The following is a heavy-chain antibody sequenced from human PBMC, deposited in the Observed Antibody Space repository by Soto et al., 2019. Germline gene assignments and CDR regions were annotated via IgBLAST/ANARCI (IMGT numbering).Heavy chain of an antibody. J-gene: IGHJ6*02. CDR2: IGRDGSEK. V-gene: IGHV3-7*01. D-gene: IGHD3-3*01. CDR3: ARVGLWSGYYDNSLDV. Sequence: SGGSLRLSCAASGFTFRRYWMTWVRQAPGKGLEWVVNIGRDGSEKFWVDSVEGRFTISRDNDKNSLYLQMSSLRAEDTAVYYCARVGLWSGYYDNSLDVWGQGTTVTVSS. CDR1: GFTFRRYW.